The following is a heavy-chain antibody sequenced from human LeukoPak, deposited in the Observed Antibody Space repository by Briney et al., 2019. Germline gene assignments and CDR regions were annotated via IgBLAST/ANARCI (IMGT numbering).Heavy chain of an antibody. CDR1: GYFISSDYY. J-gene: IGHJ4*02. Sequence: SETLSLTCAVSGYFISSDYYWGRIRQPPGKGLEWIGSVYHSGYTYYNPSLKSRVTISVDTSKNQFSLKLRSVTAADTAVYYCARVCYDSSCDYWGQGTLVTVSS. D-gene: IGHD3-22*01. CDR3: ARVCYDSSCDY. V-gene: IGHV4-38-2*01. CDR2: VYHSGYT.